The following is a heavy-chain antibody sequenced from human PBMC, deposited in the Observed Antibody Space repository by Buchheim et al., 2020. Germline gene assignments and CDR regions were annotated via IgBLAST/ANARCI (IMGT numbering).Heavy chain of an antibody. CDR2: IYYSGST. J-gene: IGHJ3*02. D-gene: IGHD3-22*01. V-gene: IGHV4-31*03. CDR1: GGSISSGGYY. CDR3: ARAPDSSGYYYCAFDI. Sequence: QVRLQESGPGLVKPSQTLSLTCTVSGGSISSGGYYWSWIRQHPGKGLEWIGYIYYSGSTYYNPSLKSRVTISVDPSTNQLSLKLSSVTAADTAVYYCARAPDSSGYYYCAFDIWGQGT.